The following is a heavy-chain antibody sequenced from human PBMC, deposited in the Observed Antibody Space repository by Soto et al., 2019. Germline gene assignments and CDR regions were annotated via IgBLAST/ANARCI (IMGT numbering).Heavy chain of an antibody. V-gene: IGHV4-59*01. D-gene: IGHD2-8*01. CDR1: GGSFGNYY. CDR2: IIYSGST. J-gene: IGHJ6*02. Sequence: PSETLSLTCTGSGGSFGNYYWNWVRQPPGKGLEWIGDIIYSGSTNYSPSLKSRVTLLVDTSKNQFSLKLSSVTAADTAVYYCARVLVDGNYYYGMDVWGQGTTVTVSS. CDR3: ARVLVDGNYYYGMDV.